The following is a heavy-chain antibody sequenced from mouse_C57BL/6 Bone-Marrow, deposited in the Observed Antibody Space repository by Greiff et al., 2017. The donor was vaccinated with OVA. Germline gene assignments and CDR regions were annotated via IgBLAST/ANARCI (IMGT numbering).Heavy chain of an antibody. Sequence: EVQLMESGGGLVKPGGSLKLSCAASGFTFTGYGIHWVRQAPGKGLEWVGYICSGSSTIYYADTVKGRCTISRDNAKNTLFLQMPSLRSEDTAMYYCARNGYYMVPGAMDYWGQGTSVTVSS. J-gene: IGHJ4*01. CDR3: ARNGYYMVPGAMDY. D-gene: IGHD2-3*01. CDR1: GFTFTGYG. V-gene: IGHV5-17*01. CDR2: ICSGSSTI.